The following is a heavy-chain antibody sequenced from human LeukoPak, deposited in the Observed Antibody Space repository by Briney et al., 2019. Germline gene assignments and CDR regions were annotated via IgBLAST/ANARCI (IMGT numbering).Heavy chain of an antibody. CDR1: GYTFTSYD. V-gene: IGHV1-8*01. J-gene: IGHJ4*02. Sequence: ASVKVSCKASGYTFTSYDINWVRQATGQGLEWMGWMNPNSGNTGYAQKFQGRVTMTRNTSISTAYMELSSLRSEDTAMYYCARAYSGSYGGRYYFDYWGQGTLVTVSS. CDR3: ARAYSGSYGGRYYFDY. CDR2: MNPNSGNT. D-gene: IGHD3-10*01.